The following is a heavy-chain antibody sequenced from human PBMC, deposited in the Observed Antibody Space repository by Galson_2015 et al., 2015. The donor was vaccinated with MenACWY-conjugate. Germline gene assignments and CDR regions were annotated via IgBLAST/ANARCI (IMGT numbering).Heavy chain of an antibody. Sequence: ATLSLPCTVSGGSVNSYYWTWIRQPPGKSLEWLGHVYFTGKTGYNPSLKGRGTLSLYRPENRFSLWLTSVTAADTAVYYCARQQQLDRWGQGILVVVSS. CDR2: VYFTGKT. CDR1: GGSVNSYY. J-gene: IGHJ5*02. D-gene: IGHD6-13*01. V-gene: IGHV4-59*08. CDR3: ARQQQLDR.